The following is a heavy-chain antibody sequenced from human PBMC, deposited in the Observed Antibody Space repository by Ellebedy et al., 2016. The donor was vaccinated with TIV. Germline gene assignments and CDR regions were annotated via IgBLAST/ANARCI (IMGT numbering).Heavy chain of an antibody. V-gene: IGHV1-3*01. Sequence: ASVKVSCTASGSTFTSYALHWVRQAPGQRLEWMGWINAGNGNTKYSQKFQGRVTITRDTSASTAYMELSSLRSEDTAVYYCARAGSYGGNAGANYWGQGTLVTVAS. D-gene: IGHD4-23*01. CDR2: INAGNGNT. CDR3: ARAGSYGGNAGANY. J-gene: IGHJ4*02. CDR1: GSTFTSYA.